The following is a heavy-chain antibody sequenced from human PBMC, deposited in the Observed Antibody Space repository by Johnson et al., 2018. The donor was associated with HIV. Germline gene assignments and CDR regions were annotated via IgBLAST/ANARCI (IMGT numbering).Heavy chain of an antibody. V-gene: IGHV3-30-3*01. Sequence: QVQLVESGGGVVQAGRSLRLSCAASGFTFSSYAMHWVRQAPGKGLEWVAVISYDGSNKYYADSVKGRFTISRDNSKNTLYLQMNSLRAEDTAVYYCARGAAFDIWGQGTMVTVSS. CDR3: ARGAAFDI. CDR1: GFTFSSYA. CDR2: ISYDGSNK. J-gene: IGHJ3*02.